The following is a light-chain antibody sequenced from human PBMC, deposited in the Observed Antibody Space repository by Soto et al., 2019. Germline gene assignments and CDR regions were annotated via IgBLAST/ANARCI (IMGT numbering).Light chain of an antibody. J-gene: IGLJ3*02. CDR1: SSDVGGYNY. Sequence: QSALTQPASVSGSLGQSITISCTGTSSDVGGYNYVSWYRHHPGKAPKLMIYEVTNRPSGVSNRFSGSKSGNTASLTISGLQAEDEADYYCSSYTSSTNWVFGGGTQLTVL. V-gene: IGLV2-14*01. CDR3: SSYTSSTNWV. CDR2: EVT.